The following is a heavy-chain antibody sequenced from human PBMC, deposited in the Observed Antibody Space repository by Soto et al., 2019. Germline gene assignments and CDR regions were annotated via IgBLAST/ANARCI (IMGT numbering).Heavy chain of an antibody. CDR3: ARTAAAGTGDYYGMDV. J-gene: IGHJ6*02. Sequence: PSETLSLTCAVYGGSFSCYYLSWIRQPPGKGLEWIGEINHSGSTNYNPSLKSRVTISVDTSKNQFSLKLSSVTAADTAVYYCARTAAAGTGDYYGMDVWGQGTTVTVSS. CDR2: INHSGST. D-gene: IGHD6-13*01. V-gene: IGHV4-34*01. CDR1: GGSFSCYY.